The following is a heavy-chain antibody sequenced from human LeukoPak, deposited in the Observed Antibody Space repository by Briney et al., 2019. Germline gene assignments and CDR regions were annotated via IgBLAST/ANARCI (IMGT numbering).Heavy chain of an antibody. Sequence: GGSLRLSCAASGFTFSNYAMTWVRQAPGKGLEWVSSISGSGDYTNYADSVKGRFTISRDNSQSTLCLRMNSLRAEDTAVYYCAKDPYQTYRESGSARPDYWGQGTLVTVSS. CDR1: GFTFSNYA. CDR2: ISGSGDYT. J-gene: IGHJ4*02. V-gene: IGHV3-23*01. D-gene: IGHD3-10*01. CDR3: AKDPYQTYRESGSARPDY.